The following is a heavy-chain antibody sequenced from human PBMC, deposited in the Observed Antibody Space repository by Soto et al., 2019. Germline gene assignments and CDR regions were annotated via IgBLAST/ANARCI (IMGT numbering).Heavy chain of an antibody. CDR1: GYTFTTYA. V-gene: IGHV1-3*01. CDR3: AGGVYPPGSTYHYGMDV. J-gene: IGHJ6*02. Sequence: QVQLVQSGAEVKSPGASVKLSCKASGYTFTTYAVHWVRQAPGQRLEWMGWINAGKGNTKSSQRFQGRVTIRRDTSANIAYMEVSSLKSEDTAVYYCAGGVYPPGSTYHYGMDVWGQGTTVTVS. CDR2: INAGKGNT.